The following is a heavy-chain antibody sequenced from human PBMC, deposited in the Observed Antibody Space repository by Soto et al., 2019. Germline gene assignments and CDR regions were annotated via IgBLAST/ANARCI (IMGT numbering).Heavy chain of an antibody. CDR3: ARGNGWSPIDY. V-gene: IGHV3-33*01. J-gene: IGHJ4*02. CDR1: GFIFSNYG. Sequence: GGSLRLSCAASGFIFSNYGMHWVRQAPGKGLEWVAVRWYDGSYKYYADSVKGRFTISRDKSKNTLYLEMNSLKAEDTALYYCARGNGWSPIDYWGQGTLVTVSS. D-gene: IGHD6-19*01. CDR2: RWYDGSYK.